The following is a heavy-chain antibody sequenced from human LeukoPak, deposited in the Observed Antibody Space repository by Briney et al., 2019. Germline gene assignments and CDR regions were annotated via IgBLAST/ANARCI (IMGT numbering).Heavy chain of an antibody. CDR1: GFTFSSYG. D-gene: IGHD5-18*01. CDR3: ARDRTAYSYGTFFDY. Sequence: GGSLRLSCAASGFTFSSYGMHWVRQAPGKGLEWVTFIQYDGSNKYYADSVKGRFTISRDNSRNTVYLQMNSLRGEDTAVYYCARDRTAYSYGTFFDYWGQGTLVTVSS. J-gene: IGHJ4*02. V-gene: IGHV3-30*02. CDR2: IQYDGSNK.